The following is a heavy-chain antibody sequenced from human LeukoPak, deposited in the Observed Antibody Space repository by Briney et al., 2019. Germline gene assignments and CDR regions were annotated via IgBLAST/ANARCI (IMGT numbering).Heavy chain of an antibody. D-gene: IGHD6-6*01. CDR3: ARHRDSSLSVVYYYYGMDV. CDR1: GFTFSSYW. Sequence: GGSLRLSCAASGFTFSSYWMHWVRQAPGKGLVWVSRINSDGSSTSYADSVKGRFTISRDNAKNTLYLQMNSLRAEDTALYYCARHRDSSLSVVYYYYGMDVWGQGTTVTVSS. CDR2: INSDGSST. J-gene: IGHJ6*02. V-gene: IGHV3-74*01.